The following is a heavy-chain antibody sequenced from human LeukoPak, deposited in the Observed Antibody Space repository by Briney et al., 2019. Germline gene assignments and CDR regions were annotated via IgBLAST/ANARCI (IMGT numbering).Heavy chain of an antibody. V-gene: IGHV3-30*04. J-gene: IGHJ4*02. Sequence: PGGSLRLSCAASGFTFSSYAMHWVRQAPGKGLEWVAVISYDGSNKYYADSVKGRFTISRDNSKNTLYLQMNSLRAEDTAVYYCARVADKDYGDYYFGYWGQGTLVTVSS. CDR3: ARVADKDYGDYYFGY. CDR1: GFTFSSYA. D-gene: IGHD4-17*01. CDR2: ISYDGSNK.